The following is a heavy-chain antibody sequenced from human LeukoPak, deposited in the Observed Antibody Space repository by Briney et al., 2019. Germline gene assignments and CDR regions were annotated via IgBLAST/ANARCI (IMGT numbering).Heavy chain of an antibody. V-gene: IGHV3-66*01. J-gene: IGHJ5*02. D-gene: IGHD1-14*01. Sequence: GGSLRLSCAASGFSFSNYWMHWVRQAPGKGLEWVSLIYSGGSTYYADSVKGRFTISRDNSKNTLYLQMNSLRAEDTAVYFCARGPGFDPWGQGTLVTVSS. CDR3: ARGPGFDP. CDR1: GFSFSNYW. CDR2: IYSGGST.